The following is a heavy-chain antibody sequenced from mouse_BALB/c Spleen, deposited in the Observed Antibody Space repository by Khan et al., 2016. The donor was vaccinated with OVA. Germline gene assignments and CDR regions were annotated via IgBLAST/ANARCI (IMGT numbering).Heavy chain of an antibody. CDR3: ASRGAPYYRNDGGAMEY. J-gene: IGHJ4*01. V-gene: IGHV9-4*02. CDR1: GYTFTTAG. CDR2: INTHSGVP. Sequence: QIQLVQSGPELKKPGETVRISCKASGYTFTTAGIQWVQKMPGKGLKWIGWINTHSGVPKYAEDFKGRFAFSLEISVSTAYLQITNLKNEDTSTYFCASRGAPYYRNDGGAMEYWGQGTSVTGSS. D-gene: IGHD2-14*01.